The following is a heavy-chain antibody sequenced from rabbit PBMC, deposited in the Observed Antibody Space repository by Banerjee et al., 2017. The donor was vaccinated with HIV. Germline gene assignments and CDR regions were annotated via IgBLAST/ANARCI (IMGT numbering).Heavy chain of an antibody. CDR2: IWAGSGDST. J-gene: IGHJ4*01. CDR3: ARPIYSGGDPDWYNYFDL. V-gene: IGHV1S45*01. Sequence: QEQLEESGGDLVKPEGSLTLTCTASGFTLSYYWICWVRQARGKGLEWIACIWAGSGDSTYYASWAKGRFTISKTSATTVTLQMTSLTAADTATYFCARPIYSGGDPDWYNYFDLWGQGTLVTVS. CDR1: GFTLSYYW. D-gene: IGHD4-1*01.